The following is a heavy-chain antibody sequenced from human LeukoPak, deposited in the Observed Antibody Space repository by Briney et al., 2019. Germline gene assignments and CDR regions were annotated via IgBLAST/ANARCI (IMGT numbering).Heavy chain of an antibody. CDR3: AVGIAAADPYYYYYGMDV. V-gene: IGHV4-34*01. J-gene: IGHJ6*02. D-gene: IGHD6-13*01. CDR2: INHSGST. CDR1: GGSFSGYY. Sequence: SETLSLTCAVYGGSFSGYYWSWIRQPPGKGLEWIGEINHSGSTNYNPSLKSRVTISVDTSKNQFSLKLSSVTAADTAVYYCAVGIAAADPYYYYYGMDVWGQGTTVTVSS.